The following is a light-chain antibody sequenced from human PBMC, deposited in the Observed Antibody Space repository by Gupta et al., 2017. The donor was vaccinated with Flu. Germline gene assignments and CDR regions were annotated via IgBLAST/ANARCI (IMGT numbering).Light chain of an antibody. Sequence: DIVMTQSPLSLPVTPGEPASISCRSSQSLLHSNGYNYLDWYLQKPGQSPQLLIYLGSNRASGVPDRFSGSGSGTDFTLKISRVEAEDAGVYYCMQALQTRTCGGGTKVEIK. CDR2: LGS. J-gene: IGKJ4*01. CDR1: QSLLHSNGYNY. V-gene: IGKV2-28*01. CDR3: MQALQTRT.